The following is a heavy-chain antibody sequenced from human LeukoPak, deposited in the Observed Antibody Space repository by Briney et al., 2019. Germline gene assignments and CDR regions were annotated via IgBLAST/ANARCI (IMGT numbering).Heavy chain of an antibody. CDR2: IYSGGST. J-gene: IGHJ4*02. V-gene: IGHV3-53*05. CDR3: AKDPWGDFWSGYSYYFDY. D-gene: IGHD3-3*01. Sequence: GGSLRLSCAASGFTVSSNYISWVRQAPGKGLEWVSIIYSGGSTYYADSVKGRFTISRDNSKNTLYLQMNSLRAEDTAVYYCAKDPWGDFWSGYSYYFDYWGQGTLVTVSS. CDR1: GFTVSSNY.